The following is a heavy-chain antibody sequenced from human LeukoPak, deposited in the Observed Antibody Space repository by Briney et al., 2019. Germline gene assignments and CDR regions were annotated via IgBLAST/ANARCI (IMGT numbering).Heavy chain of an antibody. J-gene: IGHJ4*02. CDR3: AKTIMVRGVILLPVRYYCDN. Sequence: GRSLRLSCAASGFTFADYAMRWVRQAPGKGLEWVSGISWNSGSIGYADSVKGRFTISRDNAKNSLYLQMNSLRAEDTALYYCAKTIMVRGVILLPVRYYCDNWGQGTLVTASS. CDR2: ISWNSGSI. D-gene: IGHD3-10*01. V-gene: IGHV3-9*01. CDR1: GFTFADYA.